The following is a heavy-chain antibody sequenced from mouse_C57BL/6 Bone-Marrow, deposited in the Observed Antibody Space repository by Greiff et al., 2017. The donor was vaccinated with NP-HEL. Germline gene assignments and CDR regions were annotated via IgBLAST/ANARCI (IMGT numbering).Heavy chain of an antibody. Sequence: QVQLKQPGADLVKPGASVKLSCTASGYTFTSYWMPWVKQRPGRGLEWIGRIDPNSGGTKFNEKFKTKATLTVDKPSSTAYMQLSSLTSEDSAVYYCARYYYGSRGWYFDVWGTGTTVTVSS. V-gene: IGHV1-72*01. J-gene: IGHJ1*03. CDR3: ARYYYGSRGWYFDV. CDR2: IDPNSGGT. CDR1: GYTFTSYW. D-gene: IGHD1-1*01.